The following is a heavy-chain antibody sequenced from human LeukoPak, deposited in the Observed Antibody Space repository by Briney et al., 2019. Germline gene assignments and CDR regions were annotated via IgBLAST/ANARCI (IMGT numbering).Heavy chain of an antibody. D-gene: IGHD3-3*01. V-gene: IGHV1-69*01. CDR3: ARGPGGYDFWVDY. CDR2: IIPIFGTA. CDR1: GGTFSSYA. Sequence: GASVKVSCKASGGTFSSYAISWVRQAPGQGLEWMGGIIPIFGTANYAQKFQGRVTITADESTSTAYMELSSLRSEDTAVYYCARGPGGYDFWVDYWGQRTLVTVSS. J-gene: IGHJ4*02.